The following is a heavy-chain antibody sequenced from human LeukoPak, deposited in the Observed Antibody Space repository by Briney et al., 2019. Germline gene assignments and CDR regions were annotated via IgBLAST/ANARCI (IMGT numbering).Heavy chain of an antibody. CDR2: IIPILGIA. CDR1: GGTFSSYA. CDR3: ARYRGTATILELYFDY. Sequence: SVKVSCKASGGTFSSYAISWVRQAPGQGLEWMGRIIPILGIANYAQKFQGRVTITADKSTSTVYMELSSLRSEDTAVYYCARYRGTATILELYFDYWGQGTLVTVSS. D-gene: IGHD5-24*01. J-gene: IGHJ4*02. V-gene: IGHV1-69*04.